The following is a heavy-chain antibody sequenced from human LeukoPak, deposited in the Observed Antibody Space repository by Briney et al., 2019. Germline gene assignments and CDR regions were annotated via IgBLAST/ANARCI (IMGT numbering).Heavy chain of an antibody. V-gene: IGHV3-30*18. CDR1: GFSFSDFA. Sequence: GGSLRLSCAASGFSFSDFAMSWVRQAPGKGLEWVALISYDGRNKYYADSVKGRFAISRDNAKNTVHLEMNSLSSEDTAVYYCAKDPGYLDYWGQGTLVTVSS. D-gene: IGHD2-15*01. CDR3: AKDPGYLDY. J-gene: IGHJ4*02. CDR2: ISYDGRNK.